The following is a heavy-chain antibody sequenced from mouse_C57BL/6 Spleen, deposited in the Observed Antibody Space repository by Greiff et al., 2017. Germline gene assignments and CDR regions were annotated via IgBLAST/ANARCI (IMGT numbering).Heavy chain of an antibody. V-gene: IGHV5-17*01. CDR1: GFTFSDYG. Sequence: EVQLVESGGGLVKPGGSLKLSCAASGFTFSDYGMHWVRQAPEKGLEWVAYISSGSSTIYYADTVKGRFTISRDNAKNTLFLQMTSRRSEDTAMYYCARGDVRFAYWGQGTLVTVSA. J-gene: IGHJ3*01. D-gene: IGHD3-3*01. CDR2: ISSGSSTI. CDR3: ARGDVRFAY.